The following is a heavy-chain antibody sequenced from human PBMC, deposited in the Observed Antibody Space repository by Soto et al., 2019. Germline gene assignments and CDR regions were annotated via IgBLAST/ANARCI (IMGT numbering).Heavy chain of an antibody. Sequence: TLSLTCTVSGGSISSGGYYWTWIRQHPGKGLEWIGYNYYSGITYYNPSLKSRVTISLDTSKNQFSLKLSSVTAADTAVYYCARGSSIAGLYYGMDVWGQGTTVTV. J-gene: IGHJ6*02. CDR1: GGSISSGGYY. CDR2: NYYSGIT. V-gene: IGHV4-31*03. D-gene: IGHD6-6*01. CDR3: ARGSSIAGLYYGMDV.